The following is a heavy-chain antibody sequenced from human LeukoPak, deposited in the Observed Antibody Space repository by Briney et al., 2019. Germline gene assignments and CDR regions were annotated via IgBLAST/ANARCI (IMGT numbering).Heavy chain of an antibody. CDR3: ARAPPPLDSSGSDY. CDR1: GGSISGYY. D-gene: IGHD6-19*01. Sequence: PSETLSLTCTVSGGSISGYYWSWIRQPPGKGLEWIGYIYYSGNTNYNPSLKSRVTISLDTSKNQLSLKLRSVTAADTAVYYCARAPPPLDSSGSDYWGQGTLVTVSS. J-gene: IGHJ4*02. V-gene: IGHV4-59*01. CDR2: IYYSGNT.